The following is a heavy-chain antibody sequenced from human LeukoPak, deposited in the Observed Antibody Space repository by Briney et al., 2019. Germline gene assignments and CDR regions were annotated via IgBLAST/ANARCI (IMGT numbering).Heavy chain of an antibody. CDR1: GGSISSGDYY. CDR3: ARGGGRITIFGVVITSGFDY. V-gene: IGHV4-30-4*08. CDR2: IYYSGST. J-gene: IGHJ4*02. D-gene: IGHD3-3*01. Sequence: PSQTLSLTCTVSGGSISSGDYYWSWIRQPPGKGLEWNGYIYYSGSTYYNPSLKSRVTISVDTSKNQSSLKLSSVTAADTAVYYCARGGGRITIFGVVITSGFDYWGQGTLVTVSS.